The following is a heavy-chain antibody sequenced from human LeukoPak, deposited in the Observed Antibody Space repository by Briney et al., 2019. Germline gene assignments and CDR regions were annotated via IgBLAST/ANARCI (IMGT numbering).Heavy chain of an antibody. CDR1: GGSISSYY. CDR3: AREKTYYYDSSGYRSNREPTIRYWYFNL. D-gene: IGHD3-22*01. J-gene: IGHJ2*01. Sequence: PSETLSLTCTVSGGSISSYYWSWIRQPPGKGLEWIGYIYYSGSTNYNPSLKTRVTISVDTSKNQFSLKLSSVTAADTAVYYCAREKTYYYDSSGYRSNREPTIRYWYFNLWGRGTLVTVSS. V-gene: IGHV4-59*01. CDR2: IYYSGST.